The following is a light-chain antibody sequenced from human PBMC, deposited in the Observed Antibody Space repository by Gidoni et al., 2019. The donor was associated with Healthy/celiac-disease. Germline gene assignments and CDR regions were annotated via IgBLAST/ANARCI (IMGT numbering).Light chain of an antibody. V-gene: IGKV1-13*02. J-gene: IGKJ4*01. CDR2: DAS. CDR1: QGMSSA. Sequence: AIQLTQSPSSLSASVGDRVTITCRVSQGMSSALAWYQQKPGKAPKLLIYDASSLESGVPSRFSGSGSGTDFTLTISRLQPEDFATYYCQQFNSYPSLTFGGGTKVEIK. CDR3: QQFNSYPSLT.